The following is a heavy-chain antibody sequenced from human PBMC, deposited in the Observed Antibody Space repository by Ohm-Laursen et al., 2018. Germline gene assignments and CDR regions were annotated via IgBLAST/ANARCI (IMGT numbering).Heavy chain of an antibody. J-gene: IGHJ6*02. CDR2: IYSGGNT. CDR1: GFTVSNSY. D-gene: IGHD3-10*01. Sequence: SLRLSCAAPGFTVSNSYMTWVRQAPGKGLEWVSVIYSGGNTYYADSVKGRFTISRDNSKNTLYLQMNSLRAEDTAVYYCARTFRDYYYYGMDVWGQGTTVTVSS. CDR3: ARTFRDYYYYGMDV. V-gene: IGHV3-53*05.